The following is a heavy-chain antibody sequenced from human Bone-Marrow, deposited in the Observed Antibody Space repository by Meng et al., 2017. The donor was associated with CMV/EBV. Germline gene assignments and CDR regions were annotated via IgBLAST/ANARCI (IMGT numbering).Heavy chain of an antibody. J-gene: IGHJ4*02. CDR2: ISYDGSNK. V-gene: IGHV3-30*04. CDR1: GFTFSSYA. CDR3: ARDDRVVVPAAIEWCFDY. Sequence: GGSLRLSCAASGFTFSSYAMHWVRQAPGKGLEWVAVISYDGSNKYYADSVKGRFTISRDNSENTLYLQMNSLRAEDTAVYYCARDDRVVVPAAIEWCFDYWGQGTLVTVSS. D-gene: IGHD2-2*01.